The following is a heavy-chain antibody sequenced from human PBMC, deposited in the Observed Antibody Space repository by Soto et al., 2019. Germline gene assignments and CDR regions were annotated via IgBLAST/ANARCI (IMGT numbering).Heavy chain of an antibody. Sequence: SETLSLTCTVSGASNSSYYWSWIRQSPGKGLEWIGYMSYSGSTTYNPSLKSRVTISVHTSKNQFSLKLSSVTAADTAVYYCARGRRTGYYGSGSYYNSVYYYCGMDVWGQGTTVTVSS. D-gene: IGHD3-10*01. V-gene: IGHV4-59*12. CDR1: GASNSSYY. CDR3: ARGRRTGYYGSGSYYNSVYYYCGMDV. CDR2: MSYSGST. J-gene: IGHJ6*02.